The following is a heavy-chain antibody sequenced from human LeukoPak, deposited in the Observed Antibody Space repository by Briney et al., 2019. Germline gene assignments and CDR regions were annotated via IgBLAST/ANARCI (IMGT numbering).Heavy chain of an antibody. CDR2: TRNKANSYTT. CDR3: ARVQGEARSGSYYRTYYYGMDV. D-gene: IGHD1-26*01. Sequence: QSGGSLRLSCAASGFTFSDHYMDWVRQAPGKGLEWVGRTRNKANSYTTEYAASVKGRFTISRDDSKNSLYLQMNSLKTEDTAVYYCARVQGEARSGSYYRTYYYGMDVWGQGTTVTVSS. V-gene: IGHV3-72*01. CDR1: GFTFSDHY. J-gene: IGHJ6*02.